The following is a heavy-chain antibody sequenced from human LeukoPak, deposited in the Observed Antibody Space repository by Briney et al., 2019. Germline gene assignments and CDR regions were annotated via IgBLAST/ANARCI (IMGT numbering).Heavy chain of an antibody. CDR3: ARGSSWYSASDY. CDR1: GDSINNYY. V-gene: IGHV4-59*01. J-gene: IGHJ4*02. Sequence: PSETLSLTCTVSGDSINNYYWSWIRQPPGKGLEWIGYIYYSGSTNYNPSLKSRVTISVDTSKNQFSLKLSSVTAADTAVYYCARGSSWYSASDYWGQGTLVTVSS. D-gene: IGHD6-13*01. CDR2: IYYSGST.